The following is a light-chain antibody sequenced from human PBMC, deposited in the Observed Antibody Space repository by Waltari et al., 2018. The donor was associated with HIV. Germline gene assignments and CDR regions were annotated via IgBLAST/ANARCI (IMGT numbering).Light chain of an antibody. J-gene: IGLJ1*01. CDR3: SSYTTRNTFV. Sequence: QSALTQPASVSGSPGQSITISCTGTNSDVGAYNYVSWFQQHPGNSPKVMIVEVSNRPSGFSNRFSGSKSGNTASLIISGLQAEDEADYYCSSYTTRNTFVFGTGTKVTVL. CDR1: NSDVGAYNY. CDR2: EVS. V-gene: IGLV2-14*01.